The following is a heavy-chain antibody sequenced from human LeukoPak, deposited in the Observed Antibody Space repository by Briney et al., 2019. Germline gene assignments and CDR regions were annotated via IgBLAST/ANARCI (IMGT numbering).Heavy chain of an antibody. CDR1: GFAFSSYA. CDR3: ARGRYLTTLGGAAAGFLDY. D-gene: IGHD6-13*01. J-gene: IGHJ4*02. CDR2: INHSGNT. V-gene: IGHV4-34*01. Sequence: GSLRLSCAASGFAFSSYAMSWVRQAPGKGLDWVGEINHSGNTNYNPSLKSRVTMSVDTSQRQFSLRLTSVRAADTAVYYCARGRYLTTLGGAAAGFLDYWGQGTVVTVSS.